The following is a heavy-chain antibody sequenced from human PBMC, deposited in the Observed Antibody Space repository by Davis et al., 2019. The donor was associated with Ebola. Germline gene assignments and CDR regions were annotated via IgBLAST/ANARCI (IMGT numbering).Heavy chain of an antibody. CDR1: GYTFTSYD. CDR3: ARDRVYIGQLESMDV. J-gene: IGHJ6*02. CDR2: MNPNSGNT. D-gene: IGHD6-6*01. V-gene: IGHV1-8*01. Sequence: AASVKVSCKASGYTFTSYDINWVRQATGQGLEWMGWMNPNSGNTGYAQKFQGRVTMTRNTSISTAYMELSSLRSEDTAVYYCARDRVYIGQLESMDVWGQGTTVTVSS.